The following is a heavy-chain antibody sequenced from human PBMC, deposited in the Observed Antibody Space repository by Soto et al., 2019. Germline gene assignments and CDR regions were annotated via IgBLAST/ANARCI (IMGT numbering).Heavy chain of an antibody. Sequence: TGGSLRRSCAAAGFTFKTYGMHWVRQAPGKGLEWVAVISHDGGTKHYADSVKGRFTIFRDDSKNTVSLQMTSLRPEDTAVYYCAKRITTSGYGDYYYNGMDAWGQGTTV. CDR2: ISHDGGTK. J-gene: IGHJ6*02. D-gene: IGHD3-3*01. CDR1: GFTFKTYG. V-gene: IGHV3-30*18. CDR3: AKRITTSGYGDYYYNGMDA.